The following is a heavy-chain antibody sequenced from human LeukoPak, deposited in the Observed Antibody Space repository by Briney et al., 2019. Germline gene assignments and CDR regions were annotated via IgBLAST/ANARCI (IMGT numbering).Heavy chain of an antibody. CDR1: GFTFSSYA. V-gene: IGHV3-30-3*01. D-gene: IGHD2-21*01. J-gene: IGHJ4*02. CDR2: ISYDGSNK. Sequence: GGSLRLSCAASGFTFSSYAMHWVRQAPGKGLEWVAVISYDGSNKYYADSVKGRFTISRDNSKNTVSWEMNSLRAEDTAIYYCAKDVNSYCRGDCSDYWGQGTLVTASS. CDR3: AKDVNSYCRGDCSDY.